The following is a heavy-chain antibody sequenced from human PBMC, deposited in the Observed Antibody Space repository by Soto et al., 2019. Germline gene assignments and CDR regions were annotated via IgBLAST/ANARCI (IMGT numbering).Heavy chain of an antibody. J-gene: IGHJ4*02. CDR3: ARECVDTVTSITIPFDY. CDR1: GFTFSRCD. V-gene: IGHV3-21*02. CDR2: ISSSATYM. Sequence: EVQLLQSGGGLVKPGGSLRLSCATSGFTFSRCDMNWVRQAPGKGLEWVSFISSSATYMSYADSVKGRFTITRDNSKKSLYLQMTRRRADDTAVYYCARECVDTVTSITIPFDYWGQGALVTVSS. D-gene: IGHD5-12*01.